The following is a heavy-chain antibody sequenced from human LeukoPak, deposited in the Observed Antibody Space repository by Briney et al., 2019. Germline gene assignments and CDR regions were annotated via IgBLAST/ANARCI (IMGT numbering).Heavy chain of an antibody. Sequence: PSETLSLTCTVPGRPISSYYWSWIRQPPGKGLEWIGYIYYSGSTNYNPSLQSRVTISVDTSKDQFSLKLSSVTAADTAVYYCARAGYSYGVFDYWGQGTLVTVSS. V-gene: IGHV4-59*01. CDR3: ARAGYSYGVFDY. CDR2: IYYSGST. D-gene: IGHD5-18*01. J-gene: IGHJ4*02. CDR1: GRPISSYY.